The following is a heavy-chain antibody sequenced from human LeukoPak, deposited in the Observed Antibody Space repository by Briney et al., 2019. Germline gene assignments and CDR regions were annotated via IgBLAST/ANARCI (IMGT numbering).Heavy chain of an antibody. CDR3: ARDRYPGTKVAYFYYYMDV. D-gene: IGHD4-23*01. Sequence: KTSETLSLTCTVSGGSISSYYWSWIRQSPGKGLDWIGYIYYSGSTKYNPSLKSRVTISVDTSKNQFSLRLSSVTAADTAVYYCARDRYPGTKVAYFYYYMDVWGKGTTVTISS. CDR2: IYYSGST. J-gene: IGHJ6*03. CDR1: GGSISSYY. V-gene: IGHV4-59*12.